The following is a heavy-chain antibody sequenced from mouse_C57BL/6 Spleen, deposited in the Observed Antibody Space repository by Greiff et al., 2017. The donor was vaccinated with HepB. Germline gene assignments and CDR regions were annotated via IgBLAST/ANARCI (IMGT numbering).Heavy chain of an antibody. V-gene: IGHV1-15*01. J-gene: IGHJ3*01. CDR2: IDPETGGT. D-gene: IGHD2-1*01. CDR3: TRDLLFFY. Sequence: QVQLQQSGAELVRPGASVTLSCKASGFTFTDYEMHWVKQTPVHGLEWIGAIDPETGGTAYNQKFKGKAILTADKSSSTAYMELRSLTSEDSAVYYCTRDLLFFYWGQGTLVTVSA. CDR1: GFTFTDYE.